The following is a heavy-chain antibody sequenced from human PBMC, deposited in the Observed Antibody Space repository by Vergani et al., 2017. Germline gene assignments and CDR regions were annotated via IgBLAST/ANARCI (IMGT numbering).Heavy chain of an antibody. CDR3: ARDKTTYYYDSSGYYYYYYGMDV. CDR1: GGSISSGGYY. CDR2: IYYSGST. Sequence: QVQLQESGPGLVKPSQTLSLTCTVSGGSISSGGYYWSWIRQHPGKGLEWIGYIYYSGSTYYNPSLKSRVTISVDTSKNQFSLKLSSVTAADTAVYYCARDKTTYYYDSSGYYYYYYGMDVWGQGTTVTVS. V-gene: IGHV4-31*03. J-gene: IGHJ6*02. D-gene: IGHD3-22*01.